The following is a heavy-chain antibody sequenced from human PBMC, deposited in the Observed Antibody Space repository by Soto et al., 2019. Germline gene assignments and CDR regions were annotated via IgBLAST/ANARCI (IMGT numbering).Heavy chain of an antibody. CDR2: ISGSGDGT. J-gene: IGHJ4*02. V-gene: IGHV3-23*01. CDR3: AKGGWYYTFGY. Sequence: EVQLLESGGGLEQPGGSLRLSCAASGFTFSSFAMSWVRQVPGKGLEWVSAISGSGDGTYYADSVKGRFTISRDNSNDRLSLQMNSLRAEDTAVYYCAKGGWYYTFGYWGRGTLVTVSS. CDR1: GFTFSSFA. D-gene: IGHD6-19*01.